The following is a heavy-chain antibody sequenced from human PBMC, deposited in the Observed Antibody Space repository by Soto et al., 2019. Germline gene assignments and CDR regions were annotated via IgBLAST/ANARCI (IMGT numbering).Heavy chain of an antibody. J-gene: IGHJ4*02. V-gene: IGHV5-51*01. Sequence: GESLKISCKASGYIIKNYWIGWVRQMPGQGLEWMGIIFPDDSDTRYSPSFQGHVTISVDKSISTAYVQWSSLKASDSAIYYCFRGGVTSRTFDYWGQGSLVTVSS. CDR3: FRGGVTSRTFDY. CDR1: GYIIKNYW. CDR2: IFPDDSDT. D-gene: IGHD3-16*01.